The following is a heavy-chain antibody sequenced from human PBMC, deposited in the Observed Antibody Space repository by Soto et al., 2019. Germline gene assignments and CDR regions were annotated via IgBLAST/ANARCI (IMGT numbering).Heavy chain of an antibody. J-gene: IGHJ4*02. CDR2: IRWDSTII. CDR1: GFTFDNYA. CDR3: AKGDSSTSTRLDY. Sequence: GGSLRLSCAASGFTFDNYAMHWVRQAPGKGLEWVSGIRWDSTIIGYADSVKGRFTISRDKAKSSLYLQKNSLRGGDTALYYCAKGDSSTSTRLDYWGQGTLVTVSS. V-gene: IGHV3-9*01. D-gene: IGHD2-2*01.